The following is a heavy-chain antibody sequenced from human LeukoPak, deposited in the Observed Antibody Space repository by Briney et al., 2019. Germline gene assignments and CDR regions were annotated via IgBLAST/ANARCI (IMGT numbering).Heavy chain of an antibody. CDR1: GDSISSYF. CDR3: ARDRDGMEV. CDR2: LYISGST. Sequence: PSETLSLTCTVSGDSISSYFWSWIRQPAGKGLEWIGHLYISGSTNYNPSLKSRVTMSLDTSRNQFSPKLSSVTAADTAMYYCARDRDGMEVWGQGTTVTIS. V-gene: IGHV4-4*07. J-gene: IGHJ6*02.